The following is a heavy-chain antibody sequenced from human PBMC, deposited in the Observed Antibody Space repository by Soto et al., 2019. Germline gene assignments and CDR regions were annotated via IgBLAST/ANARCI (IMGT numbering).Heavy chain of an antibody. J-gene: IGHJ3*02. Sequence: ASVKLSCKASGYTFTSYAMHWVRQAPGQRLEWMGWINAGNGNTKYSQKFQGRVTITRDTSASTAYMELSSLRSEDTAVYYCASVSTTGTTGAFDIWGQGTMVTVS. D-gene: IGHD1-1*01. CDR3: ASVSTTGTTGAFDI. V-gene: IGHV1-3*01. CDR2: INAGNGNT. CDR1: GYTFTSYA.